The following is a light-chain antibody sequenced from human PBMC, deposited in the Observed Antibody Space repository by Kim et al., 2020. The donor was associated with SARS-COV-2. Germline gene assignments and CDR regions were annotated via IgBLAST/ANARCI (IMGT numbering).Light chain of an antibody. Sequence: GQSVTLSCTGTSSDVGGYNYVSWYQHHPGKAPKVIIYEVNKRPSGVPDRFSGSKSGNTASLTVSGLQAEDEADYYCSSYAGYLNYVFGTGTKVTVL. V-gene: IGLV2-8*01. CDR3: SSYAGYLNYV. CDR1: SSDVGGYNY. CDR2: EVN. J-gene: IGLJ1*01.